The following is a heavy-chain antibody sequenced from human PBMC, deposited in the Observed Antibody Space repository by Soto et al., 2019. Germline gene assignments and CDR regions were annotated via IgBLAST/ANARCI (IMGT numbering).Heavy chain of an antibody. CDR1: GYTFTSYD. V-gene: IGHV1-8*01. Sequence: ASVKVSCKASGYTFTSYDINWVRQATGQGLEWMGWMNPNSGNTGYAQKFQGRVTMTRNTSISTAYMELSSLRSEDTAVYYCARGVPDCSGGSCYSGYWFDPWGQGTLVTVSS. CDR2: MNPNSGNT. CDR3: ARGVPDCSGGSCYSGYWFDP. J-gene: IGHJ5*02. D-gene: IGHD2-15*01.